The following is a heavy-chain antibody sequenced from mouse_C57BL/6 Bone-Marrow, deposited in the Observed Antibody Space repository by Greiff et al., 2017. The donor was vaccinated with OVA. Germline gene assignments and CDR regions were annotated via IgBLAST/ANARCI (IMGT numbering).Heavy chain of an antibody. D-gene: IGHD1-1*01. J-gene: IGHJ3*01. V-gene: IGHV6-6*01. Sequence: EVKVEESGGGLVQPGGSMKLSCAASGFTFSDAWMDWVRQSPEKGLEWVAEIRNKANNHATSYAESVKGRFTISSADSKSSVYLQMNSLIAEDTGNYYCTVYFEAWFAYWGQGTLVTVSA. CDR2: IRNKANNHAT. CDR1: GFTFSDAW. CDR3: TVYFEAWFAY.